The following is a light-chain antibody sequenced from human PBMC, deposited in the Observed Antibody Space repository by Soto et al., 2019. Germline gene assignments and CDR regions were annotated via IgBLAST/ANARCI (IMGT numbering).Light chain of an antibody. CDR2: EVT. CDR1: SGDVGSYNY. Sequence: QAVLSQPASVSGSPGQAITISCTGTSGDVGSYNYVSWYQQGPGKAPKLMIYEVTNRPSGVSDRFSGSKSGNTASLTISGLRYEEEAEYYCGSYRTAVYVFGTGTKVTVL. V-gene: IGLV2-14*01. J-gene: IGLJ1*01. CDR3: GSYRTAVYV.